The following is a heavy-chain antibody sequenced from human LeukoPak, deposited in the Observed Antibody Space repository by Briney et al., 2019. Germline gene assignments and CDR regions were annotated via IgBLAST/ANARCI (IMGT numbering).Heavy chain of an antibody. CDR1: AYSLTTGYY. CDR3: ARDNRGYYIFDY. Sequence: SETLSLTCTVSAYSLTTGYYWGWIRQSPGKGLEWIGSVKFGGTTSYNPSLKSRVTISVDTSKNQFSLKLSSVTAADTAVYYCARDNRGYYIFDYWGQGTLVTVSS. V-gene: IGHV4-38-2*02. D-gene: IGHD3-3*01. CDR2: VKFGGTT. J-gene: IGHJ4*02.